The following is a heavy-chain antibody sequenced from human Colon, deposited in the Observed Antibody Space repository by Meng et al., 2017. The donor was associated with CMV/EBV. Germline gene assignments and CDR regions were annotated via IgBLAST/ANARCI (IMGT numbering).Heavy chain of an antibody. CDR1: GFSLSTIGMG. Sequence: QITLKESGPTLVKPTQNLPLPGPFSGFSLSTIGMGVGWIRQPPGKALEWLGVIYWDDDKRYSPSLKSRLTITKDTSKNQVVLTMTNLDPLDTATYYCAHRPYGSGSYFFDYWGQGTLVTVSS. J-gene: IGHJ4*02. D-gene: IGHD3-10*01. V-gene: IGHV2-5*02. CDR3: AHRPYGSGSYFFDY. CDR2: IYWDDDK.